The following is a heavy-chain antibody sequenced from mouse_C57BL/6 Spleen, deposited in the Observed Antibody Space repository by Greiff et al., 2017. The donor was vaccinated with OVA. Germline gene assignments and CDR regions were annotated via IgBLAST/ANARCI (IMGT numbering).Heavy chain of an antibody. D-gene: IGHD2-5*01. CDR2: ISSGGGST. J-gene: IGHJ3*01. V-gene: IGHV5-2*03. Sequence: EVKLVESGGGLVQPGESLKLSCESNEYAFPSHDMSWVRKTPEKRLELVAAISSGGGSTYYPDTMERRFIISRDNTKKTLYLQMISLRSEDTALYYFARNGSNYAWFAYWGQGTLVTVSA. CDR1: EYAFPSHD. CDR3: ARNGSNYAWFAY.